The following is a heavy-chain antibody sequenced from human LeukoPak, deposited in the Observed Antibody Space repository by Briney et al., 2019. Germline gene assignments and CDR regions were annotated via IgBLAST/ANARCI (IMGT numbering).Heavy chain of an antibody. CDR1: GGTFSSYA. J-gene: IGHJ6*03. CDR2: IIPIFGTA. V-gene: IGHV1-69*05. CDR3: ARLYQVDPAAGTLYYYMDL. D-gene: IGHD6-13*01. Sequence: SVKVSCKASGGTFSSYAISWVRQAHGRGLEWMGRIIPIFGTANYAQKFQGRVTITTDESTSTAYMELSSLRSEDTAVYYCARLYQVDPAAGTLYYYMDLWGKGTTVTVSS.